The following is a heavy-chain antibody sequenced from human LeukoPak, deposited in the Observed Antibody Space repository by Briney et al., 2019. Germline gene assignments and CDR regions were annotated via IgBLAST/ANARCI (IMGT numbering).Heavy chain of an antibody. D-gene: IGHD6-25*01. CDR2: ISPYNGYT. CDR1: GYAFGIYG. Sequence: ASVKVSCKASGYAFGIYGISWVRQAPGQGLEWMAWISPYNGYTNYAQNLQARVTLTTDTSTSTAYMEMFSLRSDDTAVYYCVREGGSESPTRDYWGQGTLVTVSS. V-gene: IGHV1-18*01. J-gene: IGHJ4*02. CDR3: VREGGSESPTRDY.